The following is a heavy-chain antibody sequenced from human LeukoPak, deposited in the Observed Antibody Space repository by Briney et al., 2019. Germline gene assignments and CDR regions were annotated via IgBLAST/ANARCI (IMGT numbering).Heavy chain of an antibody. CDR1: GFTFSSHA. CDR3: AKSSGWYPDWFDP. Sequence: GGSLRLPCAASGFTFSSHAMNWVRQAPGKGLEWVSGISGSGTSTYYGDSVKGHFTISRDNSKNTLYLQMNSLRAEDTAVYYCAKSSGWYPDWFDPWGQGTLVTVSS. V-gene: IGHV3-23*01. D-gene: IGHD6-19*01. J-gene: IGHJ5*02. CDR2: ISGSGTST.